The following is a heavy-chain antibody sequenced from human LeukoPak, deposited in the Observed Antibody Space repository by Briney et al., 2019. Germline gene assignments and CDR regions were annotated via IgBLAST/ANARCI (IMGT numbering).Heavy chain of an antibody. V-gene: IGHV3-23*01. CDR2: IFGSGGSA. CDR1: GFTFNSYA. Sequence: GGSLRLSCAASGFTFNSYAMYWVRQAPGKGLQWVSGIFGSGGSAHYADSVKGRFTISRDNSKNTVYLQMDSLRVDDTAVYYCGKTTTGYSSGRYPGWPVDYWGQGTLVTVSS. J-gene: IGHJ4*02. D-gene: IGHD6-19*01. CDR3: GKTTTGYSSGRYPGWPVDY.